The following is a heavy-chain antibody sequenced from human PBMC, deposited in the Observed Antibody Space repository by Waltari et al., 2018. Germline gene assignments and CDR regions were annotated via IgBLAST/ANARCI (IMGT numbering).Heavy chain of an antibody. J-gene: IGHJ6*02. CDR2: ISSDGSRK. Sequence: QVQLVESGGGVVQPGRSLRLSCTASGFTSSSSGIHWVRQTPGRGLEWVAVISSDGSRKSYADSVKGRFSISRDNSKNSLSLEMNSLRPEDTAVYYCASCTGGNCYYYGFDVWGQGTTVTVSS. V-gene: IGHV3-30*03. CDR1: GFTSSSSG. D-gene: IGHD2-8*02. CDR3: ASCTGGNCYYYGFDV.